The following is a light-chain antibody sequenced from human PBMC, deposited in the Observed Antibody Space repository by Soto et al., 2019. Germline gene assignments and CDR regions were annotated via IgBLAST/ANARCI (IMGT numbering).Light chain of an antibody. CDR1: QSITSY. J-gene: IGKJ2*01. CDR2: AAS. Sequence: DIQMTQSPSSLSASVGDRVTITCRPSQSITSYLNWYQQKPEKAPKLLIYAASSLQSGVPSRFSGSGSGTDFTLTINNLQPEDFATYYCQQSHSTPFTFGQGTKLEIK. CDR3: QQSHSTPFT. V-gene: IGKV1-39*01.